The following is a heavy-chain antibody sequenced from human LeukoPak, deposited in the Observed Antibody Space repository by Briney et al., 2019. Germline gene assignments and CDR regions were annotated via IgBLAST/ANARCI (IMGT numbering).Heavy chain of an antibody. D-gene: IGHD3-3*01. CDR2: IYYSGST. Sequence: PSETLSLTCTVSGGSISSYYWSWIRQPPGKGLEWIGYIYYSGSTNYNPSLKSRVTISVDTSKNQFSLKLSSVTAADTAVYYCARVYYDFWSGPLWFDYWGQGTLVTVSS. CDR3: ARVYYDFWSGPLWFDY. V-gene: IGHV4-59*01. CDR1: GGSISSYY. J-gene: IGHJ4*02.